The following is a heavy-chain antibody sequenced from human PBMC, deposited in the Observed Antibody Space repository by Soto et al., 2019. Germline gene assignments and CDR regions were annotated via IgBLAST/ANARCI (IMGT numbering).Heavy chain of an antibody. V-gene: IGHV1-18*01. D-gene: IGHD6-13*01. J-gene: IGHJ4*02. CDR3: AREAAAGTDDY. Sequence: KLQGRVTMTTDTSTSTAYMELRSLRSDDTAVYYCAREAAAGTDDYWGQGTLVTVSS.